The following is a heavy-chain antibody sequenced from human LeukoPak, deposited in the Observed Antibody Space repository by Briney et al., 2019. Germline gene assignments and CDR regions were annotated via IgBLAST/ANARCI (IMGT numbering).Heavy chain of an antibody. CDR3: ARVAYYRVTADQITDAFDV. CDR2: LYSDGAT. V-gene: IGHV3-66*01. J-gene: IGHJ3*01. D-gene: IGHD2-21*02. Sequence: GKSLRLSCAASGFTVSSYYMNWVRQAPGKGLQWVSILYSDGATYYADSVKGRFTISRDNSRSTLYLQMNSLRAEDTAVYFCARVAYYRVTADQITDAFDVWGHGTVVTVSS. CDR1: GFTVSSYY.